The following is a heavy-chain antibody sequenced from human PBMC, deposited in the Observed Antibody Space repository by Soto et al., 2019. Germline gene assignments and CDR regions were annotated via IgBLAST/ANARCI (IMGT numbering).Heavy chain of an antibody. CDR1: GFTVSSNY. D-gene: IGHD6-19*01. J-gene: IGHJ4*02. V-gene: IGHV3-53*01. Sequence: GGSLRLSCAASGFTVSSNYMSWVRQAPGKGLEWVSVIYSGGSTYYADSVKGRFTISRDNSKNTLYLQVNSLRAEDTAVYYCARVFIAVAESFFDYWGQGTLVTVSS. CDR2: IYSGGST. CDR3: ARVFIAVAESFFDY.